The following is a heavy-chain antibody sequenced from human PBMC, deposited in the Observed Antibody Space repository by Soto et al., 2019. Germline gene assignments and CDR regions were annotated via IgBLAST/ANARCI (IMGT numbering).Heavy chain of an antibody. J-gene: IGHJ4*02. Sequence: DVQLLESGGGLVQPEGSLRLSCAASGFTFSSYAMGWVRQGPGKGLEWVAVVSIGGSTHYADSVRGRFTISRDNAKNTLSLQMKSLTAEAKAVYFCAKRRGSGGHFDFWGQGSLVTVSS. V-gene: IGHV3-23*01. CDR3: AKRRGSGGHFDF. CDR1: GFTFSSYA. CDR2: VSIGGST. D-gene: IGHD3-10*01.